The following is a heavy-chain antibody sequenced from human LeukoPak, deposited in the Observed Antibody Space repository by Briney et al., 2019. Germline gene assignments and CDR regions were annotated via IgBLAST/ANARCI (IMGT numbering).Heavy chain of an antibody. D-gene: IGHD5-12*01. Sequence: GGSLRLSCAASGFTFSSYAMSWVRQAPGKGLEWVSAISGSGGSTYYADSVKGRFTISRDNSKNTLYLQMNSLRAEDTAVYYRAKTPRGYSGYGPYYYGMDVWGQGTTVTVSS. CDR3: AKTPRGYSGYGPYYYGMDV. CDR2: ISGSGGST. CDR1: GFTFSSYA. J-gene: IGHJ6*02. V-gene: IGHV3-23*01.